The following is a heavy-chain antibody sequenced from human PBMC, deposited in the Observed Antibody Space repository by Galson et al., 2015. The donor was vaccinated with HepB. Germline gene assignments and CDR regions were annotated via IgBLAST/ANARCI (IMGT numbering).Heavy chain of an antibody. CDR3: AREEKSGSGSYWTYYYYYGMDV. D-gene: IGHD3-10*01. CDR2: ISAYNGNT. J-gene: IGHJ6*02. Sequence: SVKVSCKASGYTFTSYGISWVRQAPGQGLEWMGWISAYNGNTNYAQKLQGRVTMTTDTSTSTAYMELRSLRSDDTAVYYCAREEKSGSGSYWTYYYYYGMDVWGQGTTVTVSS. V-gene: IGHV1-18*04. CDR1: GYTFTSYG.